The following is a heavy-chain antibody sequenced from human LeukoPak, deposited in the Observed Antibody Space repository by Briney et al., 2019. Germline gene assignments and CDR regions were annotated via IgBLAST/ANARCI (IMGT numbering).Heavy chain of an antibody. Sequence: GGSLRLSCAASGFTFSSYGMHWVRQAPGKGLEWVGRIKSKTDGGTTDYAAPVKGRFTISRDDSKNTLYLQMNSLKTEDTAMYYCTREQQLYYYYYYGMDVWGQGTTVTVSS. CDR2: IKSKTDGGTT. CDR3: TREQQLYYYYYYGMDV. V-gene: IGHV3-15*01. J-gene: IGHJ6*02. CDR1: GFTFSSYG. D-gene: IGHD6-13*01.